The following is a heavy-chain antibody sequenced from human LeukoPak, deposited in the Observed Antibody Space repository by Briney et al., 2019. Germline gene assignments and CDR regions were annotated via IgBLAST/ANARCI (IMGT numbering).Heavy chain of an antibody. CDR2: IYYSGST. J-gene: IGHJ5*02. V-gene: IGHV4-31*03. D-gene: IGHD4-17*01. CDR3: ARYDYGDCWFDP. CDR1: GGSISSGGYY. Sequence: SETLSLTCTVSGGSISSGGYYWSWIRQHPGKGLEWIGYIYYSGSTYYNPSLKSRVTISVDTSKNQFSLKLSSVTAADTAVYYCARYDYGDCWFDPWGQGTLVTVSS.